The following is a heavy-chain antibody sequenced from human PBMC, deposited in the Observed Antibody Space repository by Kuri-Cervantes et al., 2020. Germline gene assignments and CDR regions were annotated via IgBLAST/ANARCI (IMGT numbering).Heavy chain of an antibody. CDR1: GYTFTSYG. D-gene: IGHD3-10*01. Sequence: ASVKVSCKASGYTFTSYGISWVRQAPGQGLEWMGWISAYNGNTNYAQKLQGRVTMTTDTSTSTAYMELSSLRSEDTAVYYCARCYYGSGSYYGIEDYGMDVWGQGTTVTVSS. J-gene: IGHJ6*02. V-gene: IGHV1-18*01. CDR3: ARCYYGSGSYYGIEDYGMDV. CDR2: ISAYNGNT.